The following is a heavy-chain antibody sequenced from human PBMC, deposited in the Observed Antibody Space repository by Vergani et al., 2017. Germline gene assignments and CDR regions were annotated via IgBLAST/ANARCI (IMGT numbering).Heavy chain of an antibody. V-gene: IGHV3-21*01. CDR2: ISSSSSYI. Sequence: EVQLVESGGGLVKPGGSLRLSCAASGFTFSSYSMNWVRQAPGKGLEWVSSISSSSSYIYYADSVKGRFTISSDNAKNSLYLQMNSLRAEDTAVYYCARDAGYCSSTSCYMVDYWGQGTLVTVSS. CDR3: ARDAGYCSSTSCYMVDY. D-gene: IGHD2-2*03. J-gene: IGHJ4*02. CDR1: GFTFSSYS.